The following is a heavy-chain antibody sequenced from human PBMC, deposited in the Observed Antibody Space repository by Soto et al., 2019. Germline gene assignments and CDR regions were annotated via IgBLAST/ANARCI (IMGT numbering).Heavy chain of an antibody. CDR1: GFTFSSYS. CDR3: ARGYCSGRSCYSASDF. CDR2: ISSSSSTI. Sequence: GGSLRLSCAASGFTFSSYSMNWVRQAPGKGPEWVSYISSSSSTIYYADSVKGRFTIPRDNAKNSLYLQMSSLRDEDTAVYYRARGYCSGRSCYSASDFWGQGTMVTVSS. V-gene: IGHV3-48*02. D-gene: IGHD2-15*01. J-gene: IGHJ4*02.